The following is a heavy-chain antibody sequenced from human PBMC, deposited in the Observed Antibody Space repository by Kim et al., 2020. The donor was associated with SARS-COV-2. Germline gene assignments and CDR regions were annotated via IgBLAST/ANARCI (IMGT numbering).Heavy chain of an antibody. CDR3: ARIGSYPDY. D-gene: IGHD2-2*01. J-gene: IGHJ4*02. V-gene: IGHV4-59*01. Sequence: SETLSLTCSVSGGSISNYYWSWIRQPPGKGLEWIGYIYFSGSTNYNPSLKSRVTISVDTSKNQFSLTLSSVTAADTAVYYCARIGSYPDYWGLGTLVT. CDR2: IYFSGST. CDR1: GGSISNYY.